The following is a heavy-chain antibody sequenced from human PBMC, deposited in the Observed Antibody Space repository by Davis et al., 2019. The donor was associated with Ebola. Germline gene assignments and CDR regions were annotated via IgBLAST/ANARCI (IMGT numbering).Heavy chain of an antibody. D-gene: IGHD2-21*01. Sequence: PGGSLRLSCAVYGGSFSGYYWSWIRQPPGKGLEWIGEINHSGSTNYNPSLKSRVTISVDTSKNQFSLKLSSVTAADTAVYYCARGVKVVVIALYYYYYMDVWGKGTTVTVSS. CDR2: INHSGST. CDR1: GGSFSGYY. CDR3: ARGVKVVVIALYYYYYMDV. V-gene: IGHV4-34*01. J-gene: IGHJ6*03.